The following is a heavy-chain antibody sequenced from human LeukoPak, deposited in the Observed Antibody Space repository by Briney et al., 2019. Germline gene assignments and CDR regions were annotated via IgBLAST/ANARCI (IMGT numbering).Heavy chain of an antibody. CDR2: INTDGSVT. CDR1: GFTFSEYW. Sequence: PGGSLRLSCAASGFTFSEYWMLWVRQAPGQGLESVSRINTDGSVTTYADSVKGRFTVSRDNADNTMFLQMNSVRDEDTAVYYCATKQWLAPPPDSWGQGTPVTVSS. J-gene: IGHJ4*02. V-gene: IGHV3-74*01. CDR3: ATKQWLAPPPDS. D-gene: IGHD6-19*01.